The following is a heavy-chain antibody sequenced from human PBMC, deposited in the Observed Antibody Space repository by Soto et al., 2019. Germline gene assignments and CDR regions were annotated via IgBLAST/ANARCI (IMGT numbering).Heavy chain of an antibody. CDR3: TDMLGQWLPRD. CDR1: CESILGTSYY. Sequence: SAPLSLIRTVSCESILGTSYYWGWIRQPPGKGLDWIGTIYYSGAAYYNPSLQSRVTISVDTSSNQFSMKLNSVAAADTAVYYCTDMLGQWLPRDWGQGTVVS. V-gene: IGHV4-39*01. D-gene: IGHD6-19*01. J-gene: IGHJ4*02. CDR2: IYYSGAA.